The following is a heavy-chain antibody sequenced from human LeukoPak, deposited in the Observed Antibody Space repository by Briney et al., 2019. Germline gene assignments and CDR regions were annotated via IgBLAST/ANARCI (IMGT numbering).Heavy chain of an antibody. CDR1: GYTFSSYY. CDR2: INPSGGNT. V-gene: IGHV1-46*01. Sequence: ASVTVSCKASGYTFSSYYLHWLGQAPGQGAEWMGIINPSGGNTNYAQTFQGRVTLTRDTSTSTVYMELSSLRSEDTAIYYCARDRDWNSPDYFDFWGQGTLVTVSS. J-gene: IGHJ4*02. CDR3: ARDRDWNSPDYFDF. D-gene: IGHD1/OR15-1a*01.